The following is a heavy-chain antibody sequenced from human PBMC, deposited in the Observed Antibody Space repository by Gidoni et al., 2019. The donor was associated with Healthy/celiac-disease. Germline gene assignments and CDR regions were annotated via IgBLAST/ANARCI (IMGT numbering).Heavy chain of an antibody. V-gene: IGHV3-9*01. Sequence: GRSLRLSCAASGFTFDDYAMHWVRQAPGKGLECVSGISWNSGSIGYADSVKGRFTISRDNAKNSLYLQMNSLRAEDTALYYCAKDIKPRGYYDSSGFLGWGQGTLVTVSS. CDR2: ISWNSGSI. CDR3: AKDIKPRGYYDSSGFLG. CDR1: GFTFDDYA. D-gene: IGHD3-22*01. J-gene: IGHJ4*02.